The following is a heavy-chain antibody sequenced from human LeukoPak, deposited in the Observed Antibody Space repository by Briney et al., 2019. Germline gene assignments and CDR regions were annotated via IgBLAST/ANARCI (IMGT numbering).Heavy chain of an antibody. CDR3: ARHPSYSYGYYYYYYMDV. J-gene: IGHJ6*03. CDR1: GGSISGYY. D-gene: IGHD5-18*01. Sequence: PSETLSLTCTVSGGSISGYYWSWVRQSPEKGLESIGFIYSTGSTSYNPSLRSRVTISVDTSKNQFSLKLSSVTAADTAVYYCARHPSYSYGYYYYYYMDVWGKGTTVTISS. CDR2: IYSTGST. V-gene: IGHV4-59*08.